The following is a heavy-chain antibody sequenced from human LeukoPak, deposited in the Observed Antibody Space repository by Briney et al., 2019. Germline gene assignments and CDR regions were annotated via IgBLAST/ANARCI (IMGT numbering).Heavy chain of an antibody. Sequence: GASVKVSCKASGYTFTNYDINWVRQAPGQGLERMGYMNPNSGNSAYAQKFQGRVTITTDASISTAYMELSGLSSEDTALYYCAREGLDYWGQGTLVTVSS. J-gene: IGHJ4*02. CDR3: AREGLDY. V-gene: IGHV1-8*01. CDR2: MNPNSGNS. CDR1: GYTFTNYD.